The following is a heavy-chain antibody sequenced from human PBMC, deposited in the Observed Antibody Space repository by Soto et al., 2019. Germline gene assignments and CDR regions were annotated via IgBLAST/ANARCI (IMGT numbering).Heavy chain of an antibody. J-gene: IGHJ5*01. V-gene: IGHV5-51*01. Sequence: PAESLKISCRGSGFSFTSYWIGWVRQMPGKGLEWMGIISPIDSDTRYSPSFEGQVTISADNSISTAYLHWSSLKASDTGIYYCARQSYYDVLTGYLNWFDSWGRGTQVTVSS. D-gene: IGHD3-9*01. CDR1: GFSFTSYW. CDR3: ARQSYYDVLTGYLNWFDS. CDR2: ISPIDSDT.